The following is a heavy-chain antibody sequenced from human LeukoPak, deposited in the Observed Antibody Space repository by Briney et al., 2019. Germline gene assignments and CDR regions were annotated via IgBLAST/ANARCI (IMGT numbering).Heavy chain of an antibody. Sequence: QSGGSLRLSCAASGFTFSSYAMHWVRQAPGKGLEWVAVISYDGSNKYYADSVKGRFTIPRDNSKNTLYLQMNSLRAEDTAVYYCASGPSTYYDSSGHDYWGQGTLVTVSS. V-gene: IGHV3-30*04. CDR3: ASGPSTYYDSSGHDY. CDR2: ISYDGSNK. D-gene: IGHD3-22*01. CDR1: GFTFSSYA. J-gene: IGHJ4*02.